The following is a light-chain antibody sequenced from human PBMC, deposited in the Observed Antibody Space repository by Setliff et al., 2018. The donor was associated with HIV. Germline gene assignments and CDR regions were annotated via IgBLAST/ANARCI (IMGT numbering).Light chain of an antibody. V-gene: IGLV2-11*01. J-gene: IGLJ1*01. CDR2: DVS. CDR1: SSDVGAYNH. Sequence: QSALTQPRSVSGSPGQSVTISCTGTSSDVGAYNHVSWYRQHPGKVPKRMIYDVSERPSGVPDRFSGSKSGNTASLTISGLQAEDEADYYCCSYAGSNTPFVFGNGTKVTVL. CDR3: CSYAGSNTPFV.